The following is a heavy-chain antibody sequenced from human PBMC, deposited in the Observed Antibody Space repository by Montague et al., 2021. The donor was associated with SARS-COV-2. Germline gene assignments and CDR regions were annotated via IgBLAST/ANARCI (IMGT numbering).Heavy chain of an antibody. Sequence: SETLSLTCTVSGGSISSSSYYWGWIRQPPGKGLEWIGSIYYSGSTYYNPSLKSRVTISVDTSKNQFSLKLSSVTAADTAVYYGAIHCAVYYGRFDVWGQGTLVTVSS. D-gene: IGHD2-8*01. J-gene: IGHJ5*02. CDR3: AIHCAVYYGRFDV. CDR2: IYYSGST. V-gene: IGHV4-39*01. CDR1: GGSISSSSYY.